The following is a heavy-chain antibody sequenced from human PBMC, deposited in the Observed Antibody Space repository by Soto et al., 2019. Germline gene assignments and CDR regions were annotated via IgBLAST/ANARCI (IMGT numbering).Heavy chain of an antibody. CDR2: IVVGSGNT. J-gene: IGHJ6*02. CDR1: GFTWTSAA. Sequence: SVKVSCEASGFTWTSAAVQWLRQARGQRLEWIGWIVVGSGNTDYAQKSQGRVTMTRDTSISTAYMELSRLRSDDPAVFYCARERMNGLDVWGQGTMVTVSS. CDR3: ARERMNGLDV. V-gene: IGHV1-58*01.